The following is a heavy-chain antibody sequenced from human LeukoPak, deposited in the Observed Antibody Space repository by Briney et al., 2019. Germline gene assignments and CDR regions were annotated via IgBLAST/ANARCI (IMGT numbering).Heavy chain of an antibody. D-gene: IGHD5-24*01. CDR3: ARVARWQQGDFDY. J-gene: IGHJ4*02. Sequence: ASVKVSCKASGGTFSSYAISWVRQAPGQGLEWMGRIIPILGIANYAQKFQGRVTITADKSTSTAYMELSSLRSEDTAVYYCARVARWQQGDFDYWGQGTLVTVSS. V-gene: IGHV1-69*04. CDR2: IIPILGIA. CDR1: GGTFSSYA.